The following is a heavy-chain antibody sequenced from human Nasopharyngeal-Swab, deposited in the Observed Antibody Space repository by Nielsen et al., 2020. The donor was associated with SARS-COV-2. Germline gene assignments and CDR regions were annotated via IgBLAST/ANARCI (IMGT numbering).Heavy chain of an antibody. CDR1: GFTFSSYA. CDR3: AAGGDSSSSTFDY. V-gene: IGHV3-23*01. J-gene: IGHJ4*02. CDR2: ISGSDGST. D-gene: IGHD6-6*01. Sequence: GESLKISCAASGFTFSSYAMSWVRQAPGKGLEWVSAISGSDGSTYYADSVKGRFTISRDNSKNTLYLQMNSLRAEDTAVYYCAAGGDSSSSTFDYWGQGTLVTVSS.